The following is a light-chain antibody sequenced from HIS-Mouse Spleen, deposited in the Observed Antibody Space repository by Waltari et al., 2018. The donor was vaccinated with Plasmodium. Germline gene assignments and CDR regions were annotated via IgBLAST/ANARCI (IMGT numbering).Light chain of an antibody. CDR2: GNS. CDR3: QSYDSSLSGSV. CDR1: SPKIGAGYD. V-gene: IGLV1-40*01. J-gene: IGLJ3*02. Sequence: QSVLTQPPSVSGAPGQRVTISCTGRSPKIGAGYDVPWYQQLPGTAPKLPIYGNSNRPSGVPDRFSGSKSGTSASLAITGLQAEDEADYYCQSYDSSLSGSVFGGGTKLTVL.